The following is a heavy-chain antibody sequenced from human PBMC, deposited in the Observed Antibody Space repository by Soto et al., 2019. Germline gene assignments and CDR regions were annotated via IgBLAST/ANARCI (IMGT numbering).Heavy chain of an antibody. Sequence: ASVKVSCKASGGTFSSYTISWVRQAPGQGLEWMGRIIPILGIANYAQKFQGRVTITADKSTSTAYMELSSLRSEDTAVYYCNSPRTIAVAQDYWGQGTLVTVSS. CDR1: GGTFSSYT. CDR2: IIPILGIA. CDR3: NSPRTIAVAQDY. J-gene: IGHJ4*02. D-gene: IGHD6-19*01. V-gene: IGHV1-69*02.